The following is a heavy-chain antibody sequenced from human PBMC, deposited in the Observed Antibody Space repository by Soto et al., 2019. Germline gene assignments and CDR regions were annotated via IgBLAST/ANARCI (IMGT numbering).Heavy chain of an antibody. CDR1: GGTFSSYT. J-gene: IGHJ4*02. V-gene: IGHV1-69*02. D-gene: IGHD3-10*01. Sequence: ASVKVSCKASGGTFSSYTISWVRQAPGQGLEWMGRIISILGIANYAQKFQGRVTITADKSTSTAYMELSSLRSEDTAVYYCARIIEHSSGSYYFDYWGQGTLVTVSS. CDR2: IISILGIA. CDR3: ARIIEHSSGSYYFDY.